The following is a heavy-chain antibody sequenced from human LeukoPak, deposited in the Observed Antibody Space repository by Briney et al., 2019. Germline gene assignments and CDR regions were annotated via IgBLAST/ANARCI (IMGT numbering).Heavy chain of an antibody. CDR3: AREGVRNWNYRHWFDP. CDR2: IKQDGSEK. V-gene: IGHV3-7*01. Sequence: GGSLRLSCAASGFTFSSYWMSWVRQAPGKGLEWVANIKQDGSEKYYVDSVKGRFTISRDNAKNSLYLQMNSLRAEDTAVYYCAREGVRNWNYRHWFDPWGQGTLVTVSS. J-gene: IGHJ5*02. CDR1: GFTFSSYW. D-gene: IGHD1-7*01.